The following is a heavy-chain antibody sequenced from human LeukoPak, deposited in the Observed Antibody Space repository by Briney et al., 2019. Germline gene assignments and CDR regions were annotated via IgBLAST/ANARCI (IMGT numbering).Heavy chain of an antibody. CDR1: GGSINSTSNY. V-gene: IGHV4-39*07. Sequence: SETLSLTCTVSGGSINSTSNYWGWIRQPPGKGLEWIGSIYYSGSTSCNPSLKSRVTISVDTSKNQFSLKLSSVTAADTAVYFCAGDYGDYYFDYWGQGTLVTVSS. D-gene: IGHD4-17*01. CDR3: AGDYGDYYFDY. J-gene: IGHJ4*02. CDR2: IYYSGST.